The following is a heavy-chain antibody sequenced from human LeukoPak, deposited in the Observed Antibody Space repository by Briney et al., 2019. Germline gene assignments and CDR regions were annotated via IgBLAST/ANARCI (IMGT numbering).Heavy chain of an antibody. CDR2: IKSKTDGGTT. D-gene: IGHD1-14*01. J-gene: IGHJ4*02. CDR1: GFTFSSYW. V-gene: IGHV3-15*07. CDR3: TTDTTPPTRL. Sequence: PGGSLRLSCAASGFTFSSYWMNWARQAPGKGLEWVGRIKSKTDGGTTDCSAPVKGRFTVSRDDSKNTLYLQMNSLKTEDTAVYYCTTDTTPPTRLWGQGTLVTVSS.